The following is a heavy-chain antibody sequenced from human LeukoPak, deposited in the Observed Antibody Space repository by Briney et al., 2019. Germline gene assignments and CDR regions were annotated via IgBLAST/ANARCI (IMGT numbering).Heavy chain of an antibody. D-gene: IGHD1-1*01. V-gene: IGHV1-2*02. CDR3: AAFGTTGTLTLSNWFDP. CDR2: INPNSGGT. Sequence: ASVKVSCKASGYTFAGYYMHWVRQAPGQGLEWMGWINPNSGGTNYAQKFQGRVTMTRDTSISTAYMELSRLRSDDTAVYYCAAFGTTGTLTLSNWFDPRGQGTLVTVSS. CDR1: GYTFAGYY. J-gene: IGHJ5*02.